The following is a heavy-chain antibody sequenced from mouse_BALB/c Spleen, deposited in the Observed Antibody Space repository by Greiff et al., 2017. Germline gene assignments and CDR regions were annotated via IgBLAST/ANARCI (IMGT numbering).Heavy chain of an antibody. V-gene: IGHV14-3*02. Sequence: VHVKQSGAELVKPGASVKLSCTASGFNIKDTYMHWVKQRPEQGLEWIGRIDPANGNTKYDPKFQGKATITADTSSNTAYLQLSSLTSEDTAVYYCARYYGNYWYFDVWGAGTTVTVSS. D-gene: IGHD2-1*01. CDR2: IDPANGNT. CDR1: GFNIKDTY. J-gene: IGHJ1*01. CDR3: ARYYGNYWYFDV.